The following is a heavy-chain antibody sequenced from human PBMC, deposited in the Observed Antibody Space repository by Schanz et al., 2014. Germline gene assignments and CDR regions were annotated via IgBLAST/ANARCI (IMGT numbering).Heavy chain of an antibody. CDR3: AIPLGPNYYYYGLDV. Sequence: EVQLVESGGGLVQPGGSLRLSCAASGFTFSSYWMHWVRQAPGKGLVWVSRINSDGSTTIYADSVKGRFTISRDNAKNTLYLQMNSLRAEDTAVYYCAIPLGPNYYYYGLDVWGQGTTVTVSS. CDR1: GFTFSSYW. CDR2: INSDGSTT. V-gene: IGHV3-74*01. J-gene: IGHJ6*02.